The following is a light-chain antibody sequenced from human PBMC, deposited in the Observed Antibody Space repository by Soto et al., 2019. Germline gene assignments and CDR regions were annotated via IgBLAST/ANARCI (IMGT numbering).Light chain of an antibody. CDR1: QSVSSN. Sequence: EIVMTQSPATLSVSPGERATLSCRASQSVSSNFAWYQQKPGQAPRLLIYGASTRATGIPARFSGSGSGTEFTLTISSLQSEDFAVYYCKQYNNWLPLTFGGGTKVEIK. J-gene: IGKJ4*01. CDR3: KQYNNWLPLT. V-gene: IGKV3-15*01. CDR2: GAS.